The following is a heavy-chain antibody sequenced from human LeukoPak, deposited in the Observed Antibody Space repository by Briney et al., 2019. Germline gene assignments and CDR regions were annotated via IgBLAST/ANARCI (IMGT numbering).Heavy chain of an antibody. CDR3: ARERRFPYYFDY. J-gene: IGHJ4*02. Sequence: ASVKVSCKASGGTFSSYAISWVRQAPGQGLEWMGGIIPIFGTANYAQKFQGRVTITTDESTSTAYMELSSLRSEDTAVYYCARERRFPYYFDYWGQGTLVTVSS. CDR1: GGTFSSYA. CDR2: IIPIFGTA. D-gene: IGHD3-16*01. V-gene: IGHV1-69*05.